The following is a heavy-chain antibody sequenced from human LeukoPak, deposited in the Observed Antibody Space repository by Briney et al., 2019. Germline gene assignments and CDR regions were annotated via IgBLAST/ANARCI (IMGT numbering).Heavy chain of an antibody. D-gene: IGHD5-24*01. J-gene: IGHJ4*02. CDR3: ARGRDGYKPDFDY. V-gene: IGHV4-30-2*01. Sequence: SETLSLTCAVSGGSISSGGYSWSWIRQPPGKGLEWIGYICHSGSTYYNPSLKSRVTISVDRSKNQFSLKLSSVTAADTAVYYCARGRDGYKPDFDYWGQGTLVTVSS. CDR1: GGSISSGGYS. CDR2: ICHSGST.